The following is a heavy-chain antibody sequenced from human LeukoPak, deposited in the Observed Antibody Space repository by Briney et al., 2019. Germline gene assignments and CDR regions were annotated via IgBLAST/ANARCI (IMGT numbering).Heavy chain of an antibody. D-gene: IGHD3-22*01. CDR3: ARDSYYDSSGSVDY. J-gene: IGHJ4*02. V-gene: IGHV1-46*01. CDR1: GYTFTSHY. Sequence: ASVKVSCKASGYTFTSHYMHWVRQAPGQGLEWMGRINPSGGSTTYAQRFQGRVTMTRDTSTSTVYMELISLRSEDTAVYFCARDSYYDSSGSVDYWGQGTLVTVSS. CDR2: INPSGGST.